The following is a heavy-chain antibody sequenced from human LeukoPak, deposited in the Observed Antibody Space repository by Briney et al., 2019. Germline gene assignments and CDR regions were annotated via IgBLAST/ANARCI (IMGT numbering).Heavy chain of an antibody. CDR1: GFTFSNYW. J-gene: IGHJ6*03. CDR2: INADGSST. CDR3: VRGTYHAYYMDV. V-gene: IGHV3-74*01. Sequence: GGSLRLSCAASGFTFSNYWMHWVRQAPGKGLVWVSRINADGSSTTYADSVKGRFTISRDNAKNTLYLQMNSLRAEDTAVYYCVRGTYHAYYMDVWGKGTTATVSS. D-gene: IGHD3-16*01.